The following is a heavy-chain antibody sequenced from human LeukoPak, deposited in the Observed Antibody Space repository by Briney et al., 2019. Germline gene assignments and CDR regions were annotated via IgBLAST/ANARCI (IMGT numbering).Heavy chain of an antibody. Sequence: PGRSLRLSCAASGFTFSSYAMHWVRQAPGKGLEWVAVISYDGSNKYYADSVKGRFTISRDNSKNTLYLQMNSLRAEDTAVYYCARDTGGWYEIPPTETDMDVWGQGTTVTVSS. J-gene: IGHJ6*02. CDR3: ARDTGGWYEIPPTETDMDV. CDR2: ISYDGSNK. V-gene: IGHV3-30-3*01. D-gene: IGHD6-19*01. CDR1: GFTFSSYA.